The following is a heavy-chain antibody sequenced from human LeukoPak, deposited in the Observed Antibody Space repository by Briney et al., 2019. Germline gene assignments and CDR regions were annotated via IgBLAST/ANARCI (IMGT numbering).Heavy chain of an antibody. Sequence: SEALPLTCTVHGGSLRSYYWSWIRQHPGKGLEWFGSIYYSGRTNYNPSLKSRVTISVVSSKNQFSPKLTSVTAADTAVYCCARTPGITMVRGVIISAFDIWGQGKMVTVSS. J-gene: IGHJ3*02. CDR2: IYYSGRT. D-gene: IGHD3-10*01. V-gene: IGHV4-59*01. CDR3: ARTPGITMVRGVIISAFDI. CDR1: GGSLRSYY.